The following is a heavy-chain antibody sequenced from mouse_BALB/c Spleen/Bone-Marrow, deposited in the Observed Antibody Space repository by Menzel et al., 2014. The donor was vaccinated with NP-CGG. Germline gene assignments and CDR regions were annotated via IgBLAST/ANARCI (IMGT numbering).Heavy chain of an antibody. V-gene: IGHV1-69*02. D-gene: IGHD1-1*02. CDR3: TRDDGGFAY. J-gene: IGHJ3*01. CDR2: IYPSDSYT. Sequence: VQLQESGTDLVRPGASVKLSCKASGYTFTSYWINWVKQRPGQGLEWIGNIYPSDSYTNYNQKFKDKATLTVDKSSSTAYMHLSSPTSEDSAVYYCTRDDGGFAYWGQGTLVTVS. CDR1: GYTFTSYW.